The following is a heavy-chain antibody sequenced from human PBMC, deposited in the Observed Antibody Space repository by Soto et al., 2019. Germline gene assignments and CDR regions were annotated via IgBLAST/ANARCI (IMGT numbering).Heavy chain of an antibody. J-gene: IGHJ4*02. CDR2: ITDNGGST. V-gene: IGHV3-23*01. Sequence: HPGGSLRLSCAASGFTFSRDGVSWVGQAPGKGLEWVSLITDNGGSTYYADSVKGRFTISRDNTKNTLFLQMNSLRAEDTAVYYCAKERATTTAFDYWGQGALVTVSS. D-gene: IGHD4-17*01. CDR3: AKERATTTAFDY. CDR1: GFTFSRDG.